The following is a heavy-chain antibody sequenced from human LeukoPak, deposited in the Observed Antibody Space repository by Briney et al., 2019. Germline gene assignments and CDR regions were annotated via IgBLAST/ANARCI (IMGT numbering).Heavy chain of an antibody. V-gene: IGHV1-69*13. CDR1: GGTFSSYA. Sequence: ASVKVSCKASGGTFSSYAFSWVRQAPGQGLEWMGGIIPIVGTTNYAQMFQGRVTITADESTSTAYMELSSLRSEDTAVYYCARGGYYYDSSGYSHLPDYWGQGTLVTVPA. CDR3: ARGGYYYDSSGYSHLPDY. CDR2: IIPIVGTT. D-gene: IGHD3-22*01. J-gene: IGHJ4*02.